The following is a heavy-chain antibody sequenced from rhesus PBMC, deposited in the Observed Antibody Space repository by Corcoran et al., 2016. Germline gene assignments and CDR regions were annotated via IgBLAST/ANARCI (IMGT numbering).Heavy chain of an antibody. D-gene: IGHD2-39*02. CDR3: ASGAYCSGGVCPSYGLDS. CDR1: GGSISGYYY. V-gene: IGHV4-73*01. Sequence: QVQLQQWGEGLVKPSETLSLTCAVYGGSISGYYYWSWIRQPPGKGLVCIWYIYVNISSTNYNPSLKNRVNISKDTSKNQFSLKLSSVTAADTAVYYCASGAYCSGGVCPSYGLDSWGQGVVVTVSS. J-gene: IGHJ6*01. CDR2: IYVNISST.